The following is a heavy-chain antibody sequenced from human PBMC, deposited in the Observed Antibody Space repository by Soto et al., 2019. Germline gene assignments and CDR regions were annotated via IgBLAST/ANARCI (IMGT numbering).Heavy chain of an antibody. Sequence: QVQLAQSANEVKKPGASVRVSCKAAGYTFIRYGIAWVRQAPGQGLEWMGWISPYNDYTVYAQKFQGRVRMTADTSTRTVYMTLRGLQSDDTAVYYCARRGYYDNSWGKLSHYGLDVWGQGTSVSVSS. J-gene: IGHJ6*02. V-gene: IGHV1-18*01. CDR3: ARRGYYDNSWGKLSHYGLDV. D-gene: IGHD3-16*01. CDR1: GYTFIRYG. CDR2: ISPYNDYT.